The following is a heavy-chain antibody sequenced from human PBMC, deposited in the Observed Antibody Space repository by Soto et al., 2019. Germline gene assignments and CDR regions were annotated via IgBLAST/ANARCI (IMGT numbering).Heavy chain of an antibody. Sequence: SETLSLTCAVYGGSFSGYYWSWIRQPPGKGLEWIGEINHSGSTNYNPSLKSRVTISVDTSKNQVSLKLSSVTAADTAVYYCARIGGTVLRFLEWPFDYWGQGTLVTVSS. CDR3: ARIGGTVLRFLEWPFDY. J-gene: IGHJ4*02. V-gene: IGHV4-34*01. CDR2: INHSGST. CDR1: GGSFSGYY. D-gene: IGHD3-3*01.